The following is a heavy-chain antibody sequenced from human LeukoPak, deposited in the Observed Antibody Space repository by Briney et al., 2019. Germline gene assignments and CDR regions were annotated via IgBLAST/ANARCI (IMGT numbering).Heavy chain of an antibody. CDR3: AKSLISGFGYSYYYYAMDV. Sequence: QAGGSLRLSCVASGFPFSSYWMTWVRQAPGKGLEWVANIKQDGSKKSYVDSVKGRFTISRDNAKNSLYLQMNSLRAEDTAIYYCAKSLISGFGYSYYYYAMDVWGQGTTVTVSS. D-gene: IGHD5-18*01. CDR2: IKQDGSKK. J-gene: IGHJ6*02. CDR1: GFPFSSYW. V-gene: IGHV3-7*01.